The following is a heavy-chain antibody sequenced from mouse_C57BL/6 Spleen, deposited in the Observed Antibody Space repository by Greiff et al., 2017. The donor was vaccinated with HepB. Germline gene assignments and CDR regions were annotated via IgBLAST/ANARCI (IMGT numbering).Heavy chain of an antibody. D-gene: IGHD2-3*01. CDR3: ARVGGYYVPSFAY. V-gene: IGHV1-26*01. Sequence: EVQLQQSGPELVKPGASVKISCKASGYTFTDYYMNWVKQSHGKSLEWIGDINPNNGGTSYNQKFKGKATLTVDKSSSTAYMELRSLTSEDSAVYYCARVGGYYVPSFAYWGQGTLVTVSA. CDR2: INPNNGGT. J-gene: IGHJ3*01. CDR1: GYTFTDYY.